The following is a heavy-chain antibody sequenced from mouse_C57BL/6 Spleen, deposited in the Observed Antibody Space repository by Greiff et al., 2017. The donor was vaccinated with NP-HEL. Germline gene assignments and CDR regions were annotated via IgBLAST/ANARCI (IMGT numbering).Heavy chain of an antibody. J-gene: IGHJ2*01. CDR3: ARSDYGNYEYFDY. CDR1: GYTFTSYW. V-gene: IGHV1-59*01. Sequence: QVQLQQPGAELVRPGTSVKLSCKASGYTFTSYWMHWVKQRPGQGLEWIGVIDPSDSYTNYNQKFKGKATLTVDTSSSTAYMQLSSLTSEDSAVYYCARSDYGNYEYFDYWGQGTTLTVSS. CDR2: IDPSDSYT. D-gene: IGHD2-1*01.